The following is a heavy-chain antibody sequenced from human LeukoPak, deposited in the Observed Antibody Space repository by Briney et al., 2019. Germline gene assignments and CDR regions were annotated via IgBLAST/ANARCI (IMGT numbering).Heavy chain of an antibody. Sequence: SETLSLTCTVSGGSISSGSYYWSWIRQPAGKGLEWIGRIYSSGRTNYNPSLKSRVTISVDMSKNQFSLKLSSVTAADTAVYYCAREGSLLPGYYYYYMDVWGKGTTVTVSS. CDR3: AREGSLLPGYYYYYMDV. J-gene: IGHJ6*03. CDR2: IYSSGRT. V-gene: IGHV4-61*02. D-gene: IGHD1-26*01. CDR1: GGSISSGSYY.